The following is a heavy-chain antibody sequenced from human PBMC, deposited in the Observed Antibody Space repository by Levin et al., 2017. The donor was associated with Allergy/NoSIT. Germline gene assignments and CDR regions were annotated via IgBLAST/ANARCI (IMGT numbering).Heavy chain of an antibody. V-gene: IGHV4-39*07. Sequence: GALRLSCTVSGGSISSSSYYWGWIRQPPGKGLEWRGRREERGSTYYNPSLKSRVTISVDTSKNQFSLKLSSVTAADTAVYYCARDVRYFDWQWGFDYWGQGTLVTVSS. J-gene: IGHJ4*02. D-gene: IGHD3-9*01. CDR1: GGSISSSSYY. CDR3: ARDVRYFDWQWGFDY. CDR2: REERGST.